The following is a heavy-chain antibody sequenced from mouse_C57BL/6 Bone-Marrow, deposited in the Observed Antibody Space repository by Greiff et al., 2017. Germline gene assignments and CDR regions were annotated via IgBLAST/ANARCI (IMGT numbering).Heavy chain of an antibody. CDR3: ARKIYYSNSYFDY. CDR1: GFTFSSYA. Sequence: EVKLEESGGGLVKPGGSLTLSCAASGFTFSSYAMSWVRQTPEKRLEWVATISDCGSYTYYPDTVKGRFTISRDNAKNFLYLQMSDMNAEDAAMYYCARKIYYSNSYFDYWGQGTTLTVSS. CDR2: ISDCGSYT. V-gene: IGHV5-4*03. D-gene: IGHD2-5*01. J-gene: IGHJ2*01.